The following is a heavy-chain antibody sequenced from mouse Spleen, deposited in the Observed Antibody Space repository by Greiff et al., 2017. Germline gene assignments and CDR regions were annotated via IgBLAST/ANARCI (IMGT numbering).Heavy chain of an antibody. Sequence: EVKLVESGPELVKPGASVKMSCKASGYTFTDYNMHWVKQSHGKSLEWIGYINPNNGGTSYNQKFKGKATLTVNKSSSTAYMELRSLTSEDSAVYYCAREAYGNYEAWFAYWGQGTLVTVSA. CDR2: INPNNGGT. CDR3: AREAYGNYEAWFAY. CDR1: GYTFTDYN. D-gene: IGHD2-1*01. J-gene: IGHJ3*01. V-gene: IGHV1-22*01.